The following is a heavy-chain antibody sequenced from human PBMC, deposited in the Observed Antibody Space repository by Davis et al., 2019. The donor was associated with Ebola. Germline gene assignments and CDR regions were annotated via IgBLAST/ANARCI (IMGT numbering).Heavy chain of an antibody. J-gene: IGHJ6*02. CDR1: GFTFSSYE. CDR2: IWYDGSNK. Sequence: PGGSLRLSCAASGFTFSSYEMNWVRQAPGKGLDWVAVIWYDGSNKYYADSVKGRFTISRDNSKNTLYLQMNSLRAEDTAVYYCARDLYRGGDSPAMDVWGQGTTVTVSS. D-gene: IGHD1-26*01. CDR3: ARDLYRGGDSPAMDV. V-gene: IGHV3-33*08.